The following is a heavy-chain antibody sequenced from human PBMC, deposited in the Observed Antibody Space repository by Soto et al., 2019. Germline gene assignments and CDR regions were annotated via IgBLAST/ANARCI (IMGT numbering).Heavy chain of an antibody. J-gene: IGHJ6*02. CDR2: IYHSGST. Sequence: LSLTCTVSGGSISSYYWSWIRQPPGKGLEWIGYIYHSGSTNYNPSLKSRVTISVDTSKNQFSLRLSSVTAADTAVYYCARGAEGAVAGLYYYYYYGMDVWGQGTTVTVSS. D-gene: IGHD6-19*01. CDR1: GGSISSYY. V-gene: IGHV4-59*01. CDR3: ARGAEGAVAGLYYYYYYGMDV.